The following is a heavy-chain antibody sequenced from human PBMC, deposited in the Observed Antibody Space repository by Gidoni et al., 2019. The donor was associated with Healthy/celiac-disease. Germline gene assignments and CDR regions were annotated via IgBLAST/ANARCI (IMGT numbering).Heavy chain of an antibody. CDR3: ARVPYDFWSGYAH. CDR1: GGSFSGYY. Sequence: QVQLQQWGAGLLKPSETLSLTCAVYGGSFSGYYWSWIRQPPGKGLEWIGEINHSGSTNYNPSLKSRVTISVDTSKNQFSLKLSSVTAADTAVYYCARVPYDFWSGYAHWGQGTLVTVSS. J-gene: IGHJ4*02. D-gene: IGHD3-3*01. CDR2: INHSGST. V-gene: IGHV4-34*01.